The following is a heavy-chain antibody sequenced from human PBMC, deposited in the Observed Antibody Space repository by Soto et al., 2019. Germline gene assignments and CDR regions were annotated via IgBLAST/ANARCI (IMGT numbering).Heavy chain of an antibody. D-gene: IGHD2-2*01. CDR1: GFTFTNYA. CDR3: AKGVSQPKEYYFDD. J-gene: IGHJ4*02. Sequence: EVQLLESGGGLVQPGGSLRLSCAASGFTFTNYAMGWIRKAPGKGLEWVSGTSGSGGSTYYADSVKGRFTISRDNSKSTLYLQMNSLRAEDTAVYYCAKGVSQPKEYYFDDWGQGTLVTVSS. CDR2: TSGSGGST. V-gene: IGHV3-23*01.